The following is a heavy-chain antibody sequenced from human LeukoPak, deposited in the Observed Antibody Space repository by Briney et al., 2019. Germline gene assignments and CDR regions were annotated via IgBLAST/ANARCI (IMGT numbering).Heavy chain of an antibody. CDR1: GGTFSSYT. V-gene: IGHV1-69*02. Sequence: GSSVTVSCKASGGTFSSYTISWVRQAPGQGLEWMGRIIPILGIANYAQKFQGRVTITADKSTSTAYMELSSLRSEDTAVYYCARGGKYCSSTSCYNYWGQGTLVTVSS. CDR3: ARGGKYCSSTSCYNY. CDR2: IIPILGIA. D-gene: IGHD2-2*02. J-gene: IGHJ4*02.